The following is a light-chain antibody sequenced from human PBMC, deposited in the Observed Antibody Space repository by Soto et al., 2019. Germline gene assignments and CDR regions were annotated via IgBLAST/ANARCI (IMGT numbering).Light chain of an antibody. CDR3: QQYET. CDR2: GAS. J-gene: IGKJ1*01. Sequence: EIVMTPSPATLSVSPGERATLSCRASQSVSSNLAWYQQKPGQAPRLLIYGASTRATGIPARFSGSGSGTEFTLTISSLQSEDFAVYYCQQYETFGQGTKVDIK. V-gene: IGKV3-15*01. CDR1: QSVSSN.